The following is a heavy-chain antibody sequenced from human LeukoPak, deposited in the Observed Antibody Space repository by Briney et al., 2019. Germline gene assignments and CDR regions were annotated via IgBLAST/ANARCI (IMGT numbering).Heavy chain of an antibody. CDR2: IYTSGST. V-gene: IGHV4-4*07. D-gene: IGHD6-19*01. Sequence: PSETLSLTCTIPGRSIRSYYWSWIRQPAGKGLEWIGRIYTSGSTNYNPSLKSRVTMSVDTSKNQFSLKLSSVTAADTAVYYCARYGGGWYGNNWFDPWGQGTLVTVSS. CDR1: GRSIRSYY. J-gene: IGHJ5*02. CDR3: ARYGGGWYGNNWFDP.